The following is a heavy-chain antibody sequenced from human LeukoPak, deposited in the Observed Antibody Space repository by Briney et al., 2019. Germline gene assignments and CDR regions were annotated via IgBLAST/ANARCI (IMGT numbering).Heavy chain of an antibody. V-gene: IGHV4-34*01. CDR2: INHSGST. J-gene: IGHJ6*02. CDR3: ARPLGQGNEYGMDV. Sequence: SETLSLTCAVYGGSFSGYYWSWIRQSPGKGLEWIGEINHSGSTNYNPSLKSRVTISVDTSKNQFSLKLTSVTAADTAVYYCARPLGQGNEYGMDVWGQGTTVPSP. CDR1: GGSFSGYY. D-gene: IGHD1-1*01.